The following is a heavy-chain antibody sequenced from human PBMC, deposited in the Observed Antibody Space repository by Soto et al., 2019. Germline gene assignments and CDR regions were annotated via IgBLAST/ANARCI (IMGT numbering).Heavy chain of an antibody. J-gene: IGHJ4*02. CDR2: IYYSGST. CDR1: GGSVSSGSYY. V-gene: IGHV4-61*01. CDR3: ARGMGLSDY. Sequence: PSETLSLTCTVSGGSVSSGSYYWSWIRQPPGKGLEWIGYIYYSGSTNYNPSLKSRVTISVDTSKNQFSLKLSSVTAADTAVYYCARGMGLSDYWGQGTLVTVSS.